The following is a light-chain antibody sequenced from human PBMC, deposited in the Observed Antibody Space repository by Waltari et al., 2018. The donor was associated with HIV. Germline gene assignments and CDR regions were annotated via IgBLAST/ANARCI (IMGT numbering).Light chain of an antibody. J-gene: IGLJ3*02. CDR2: NVN. V-gene: IGLV1-40*01. CDR1: RSNIGATSD. CDR3: QSYDSGLRM. Sequence: QSVLTQPPSVSGAPAQRVTISCTGCRSNIGATSDVHWYQQHPGRAPKLLIDNVNNRPSGVPDRFSGSKSGTSASLAITGLQAEDEADYYCQSYDSGLRMFGGGTKLTVL.